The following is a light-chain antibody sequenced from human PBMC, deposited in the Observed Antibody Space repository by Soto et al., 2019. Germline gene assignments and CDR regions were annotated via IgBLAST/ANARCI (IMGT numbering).Light chain of an antibody. J-gene: IGLJ3*02. Sequence: TVVTQPPSVSGAPGQRVTISCTGSSSNIGAGYDVHWYQQLPGTAPKLLIYANTNRPSGVPDRFSGSKSGTSASLAITGLQAEDEADYYCQSYDSSLSGSNWVFGGGTKLTVL. CDR1: SSNIGAGYD. CDR3: QSYDSSLSGSNWV. V-gene: IGLV1-40*01. CDR2: ANT.